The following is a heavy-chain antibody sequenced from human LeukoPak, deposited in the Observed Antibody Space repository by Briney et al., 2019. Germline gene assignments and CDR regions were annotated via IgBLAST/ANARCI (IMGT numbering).Heavy chain of an antibody. CDR2: IYYRGST. Sequence: SETLSLTCTLSGGSISTYYWSWIRHPPGKGLEWIGYIYYRGSTKYNPPLKSRVTISVDTSKNQFSLRLSSVTAADTAVYYCASLTFGYNNYFDPWGQGTPVTVSS. J-gene: IGHJ5*02. CDR1: GGSISTYY. D-gene: IGHD5-24*01. V-gene: IGHV4-59*01. CDR3: ASLTFGYNNYFDP.